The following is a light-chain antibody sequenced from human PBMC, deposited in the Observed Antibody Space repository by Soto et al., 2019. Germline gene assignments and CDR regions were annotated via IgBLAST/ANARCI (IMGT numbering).Light chain of an antibody. Sequence: ESLLTSSPGTLSLSPGERATLSCRASQSVSSSYLAWYQQKPGQAPRPLIYGASSRAIGIPDRFSGSGSGTDFTLTISILEPEDFAVYYCQQYGSSPWTFGQGTKVDIK. CDR1: QSVSSSY. CDR3: QQYGSSPWT. J-gene: IGKJ1*01. CDR2: GAS. V-gene: IGKV3-20*01.